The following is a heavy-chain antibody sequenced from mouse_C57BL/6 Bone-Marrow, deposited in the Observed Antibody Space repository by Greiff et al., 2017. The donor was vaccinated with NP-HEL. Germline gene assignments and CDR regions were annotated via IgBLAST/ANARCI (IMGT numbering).Heavy chain of an antibody. CDR2: ISSGGDYI. V-gene: IGHV5-9-1*02. J-gene: IGHJ2*01. D-gene: IGHD1-1*01. CDR1: GFTFSSYA. CDR3: TREGITTVRGDYFDY. Sequence: EVQGVESGEGLVKPGGSLKLSCAASGFTFSSYAMSWVRQTPEKRLEWVAYISSGGDYIYYADTVKGRFTISRDNARNTLYLQMSSLKSEDTAMYYCTREGITTVRGDYFDYWGQGTTLTVSS.